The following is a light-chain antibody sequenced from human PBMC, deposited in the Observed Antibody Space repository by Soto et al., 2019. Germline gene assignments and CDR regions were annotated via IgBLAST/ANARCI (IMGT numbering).Light chain of an antibody. Sequence: EIVLTQSPATLSLSPGERATLSCRASQSVSSYLAWYQQKPGQAPRLLIYDASNRATGIPARFSGSGSGTDFTLTISSLEPEDVGMYYCQQYGSSPITFGQGTRLDMK. CDR1: QSVSSY. CDR3: QQYGSSPIT. V-gene: IGKV3-11*01. J-gene: IGKJ5*01. CDR2: DAS.